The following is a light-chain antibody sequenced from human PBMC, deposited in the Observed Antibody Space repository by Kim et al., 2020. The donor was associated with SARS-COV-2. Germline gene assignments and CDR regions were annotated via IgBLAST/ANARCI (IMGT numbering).Light chain of an antibody. V-gene: IGKV1-16*01. Sequence: ASVGDRVNFTCRASQAISKYLAWYQQKPGKAPKSLIYIASRLQSGVPSRFSGTGSGTDFTLTISSLQPEDFATYYCQHYSSYPYTFGQGTKVDIK. CDR1: QAISKY. CDR3: QHYSSYPYT. J-gene: IGKJ2*01. CDR2: IAS.